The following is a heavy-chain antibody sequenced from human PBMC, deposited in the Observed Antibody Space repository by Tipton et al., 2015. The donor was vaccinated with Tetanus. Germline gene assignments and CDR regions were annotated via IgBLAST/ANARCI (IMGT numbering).Heavy chain of an antibody. D-gene: IGHD5-24*01. CDR3: ARVPPLATVYFDY. CDR1: GYSISSGYY. V-gene: IGHV4-38-2*01. Sequence: TLSLTCVVSGYSISSGYYWGWIRQPPGKGPEWIASIYRSGSASYNPSLKSRVPISVDTSKNQFSLYLSSLTAADTAVYYCARVPPLATVYFDYWGQGTLVTVSS. J-gene: IGHJ4*02. CDR2: IYRSGSA.